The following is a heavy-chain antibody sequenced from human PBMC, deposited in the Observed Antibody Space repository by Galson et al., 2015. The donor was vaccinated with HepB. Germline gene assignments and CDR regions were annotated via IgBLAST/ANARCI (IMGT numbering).Heavy chain of an antibody. Sequence: SVKVSCKASGYTFTSYAMHWVRQAPGQRLEWMGWINAGNGNTKYSQKFQGRVTITRDTSASTAYMELSSLRSEDTAVYYCARVLDTAMVPSHYYYGMDVWGQGTTVTVSS. CDR1: GYTFTSYA. J-gene: IGHJ6*02. D-gene: IGHD5-18*01. V-gene: IGHV1-3*01. CDR2: INAGNGNT. CDR3: ARVLDTAMVPSHYYYGMDV.